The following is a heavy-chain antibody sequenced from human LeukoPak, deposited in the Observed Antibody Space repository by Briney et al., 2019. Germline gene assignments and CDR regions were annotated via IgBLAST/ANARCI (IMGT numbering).Heavy chain of an antibody. V-gene: IGHV3-23*01. J-gene: IGHJ5*01. Sequence: GGSLRLSCVASGLSFGSLWMSWVRQAPGKGLEWVSGISPRGDITYYTDSVKGRFTVSRDNFKNTVHLQVNSLRPEDTAVYFCAKDDAWIRFASWGQGILVTVSS. CDR2: ISPRGDIT. CDR1: GLSFGSLW. D-gene: IGHD5-12*01. CDR3: AKDDAWIRFAS.